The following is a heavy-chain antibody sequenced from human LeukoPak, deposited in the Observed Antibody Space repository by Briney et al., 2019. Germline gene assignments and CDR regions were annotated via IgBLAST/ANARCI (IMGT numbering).Heavy chain of an antibody. CDR2: ISNSGST. J-gene: IGHJ6*03. V-gene: IGHV4-59*11. D-gene: IGHD2-15*01. CDR1: GGSISSHY. CDR3: GRDALVGYFSYYYMDV. Sequence: SETLSLTCTVSGGSISSHYWTWIRQSPVKGLEWIGDISNSGSTSYNPSLKSRVTISIDTSKNQFSLKLSSVTAADTAVYYCGRDALVGYFSYYYMDVWGKGTTVTVSS.